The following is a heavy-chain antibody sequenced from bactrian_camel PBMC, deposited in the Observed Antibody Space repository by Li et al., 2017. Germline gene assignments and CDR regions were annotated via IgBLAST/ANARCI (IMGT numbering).Heavy chain of an antibody. CDR2: IDSGGGGR. D-gene: IGHD1*01. CDR3: VKPNPDARGGFDH. Sequence: VQLVESGGGTAQTGGSLRLSCTASGFSFSSYDMNWLRQAPGKGVEWVSSIDSGGGGRYYADSVKGRFTISRDNAKNTLYLQMNSLKPEDTAVYYCVKPNPDARGGFDHWGQGTQVTVS. V-gene: IGHV3S40*01. J-gene: IGHJ4*01. CDR1: GFSFSSYD.